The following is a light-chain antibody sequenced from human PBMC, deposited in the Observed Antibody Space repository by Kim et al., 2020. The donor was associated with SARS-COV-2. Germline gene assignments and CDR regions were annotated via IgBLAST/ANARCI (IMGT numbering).Light chain of an antibody. CDR2: DAS. Sequence: EIVLTQSPATLSLSPGERATLSCRASQSVRSYLAWYQQRPGQAPRLLIYDASNRATGIPARFSGSGSGIDFTLTISSLEPEDFAVYYCQQRSNWPPTFGGGTKVDIK. CDR3: QQRSNWPPT. J-gene: IGKJ4*01. V-gene: IGKV3-11*01. CDR1: QSVRSY.